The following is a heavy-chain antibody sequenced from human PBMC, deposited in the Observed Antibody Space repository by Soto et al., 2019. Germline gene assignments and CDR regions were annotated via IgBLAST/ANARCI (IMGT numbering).Heavy chain of an antibody. J-gene: IGHJ4*02. CDR2: IIFGGSNY. V-gene: IGHV3-30*18. CDR3: ANEVMGYYFDY. CDR1: GFTFSSYV. D-gene: IGHD2-15*01. Sequence: RLSWAACGFTFSSYVMHWGRQAQGKELEWVVVIIFGGSNYYYAAPGRGRFTITESNSKDSLQLQMKSLRAEDTSVYSCANEVMGYYFDYWGQGTLVTVSS.